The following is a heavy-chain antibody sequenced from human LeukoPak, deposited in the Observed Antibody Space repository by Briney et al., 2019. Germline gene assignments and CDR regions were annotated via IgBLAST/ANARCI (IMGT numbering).Heavy chain of an antibody. Sequence: PGGSLRLSCAASGFTFSSYGMHWVRQAPGKGPEWVAFIRYDGSNKYYADSVKGRFTISRDNSKNTLYLQMNSLRAEDTAVYYCAKVLLGYCSSTSCHGGAFDIWGQGTMVTVSS. CDR3: AKVLLGYCSSTSCHGGAFDI. CDR2: IRYDGSNK. D-gene: IGHD2-2*01. CDR1: GFTFSSYG. J-gene: IGHJ3*02. V-gene: IGHV3-30*02.